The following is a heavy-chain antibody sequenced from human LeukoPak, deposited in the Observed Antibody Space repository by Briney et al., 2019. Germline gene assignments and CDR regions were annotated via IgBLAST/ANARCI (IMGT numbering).Heavy chain of an antibody. CDR1: GFTVINNY. Sequence: GGSLRLPCAASGFTVINNYMTWDRQAPGKGLEWLSVIYNDGRTFYADSVRGRFTISRDTSKNTLNLQMNNLRDEDTAVYYCTRLGVTTELDYCDYWGQGALVTVSS. D-gene: IGHD4-17*01. J-gene: IGHJ4*02. CDR2: IYNDGRT. CDR3: TRLGVTTELDYCDY. V-gene: IGHV3-66*01.